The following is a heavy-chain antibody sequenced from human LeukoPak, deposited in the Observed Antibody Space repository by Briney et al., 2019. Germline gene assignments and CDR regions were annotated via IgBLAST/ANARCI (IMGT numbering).Heavy chain of an antibody. D-gene: IGHD2-2*01. V-gene: IGHV3-21*01. CDR3: ARDRPAPQDIVVVPAAPYYYYGMDV. CDR2: ISSSSSYI. Sequence: GGSLRLSCAASGFTFSSYSMNWVRQAPGKGLEWVSSISSSSSYIYYADSVKGRFTISRDNAKNSLYLQVNSLRAEDTAVYYCARDRPAPQDIVVVPAAPYYYYGMDVWGKGTTVTVSS. J-gene: IGHJ6*04. CDR1: GFTFSSYS.